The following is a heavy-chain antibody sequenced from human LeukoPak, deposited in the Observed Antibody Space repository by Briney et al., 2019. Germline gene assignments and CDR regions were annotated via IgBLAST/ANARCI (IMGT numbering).Heavy chain of an antibody. J-gene: IGHJ4*02. CDR3: ARHIIGYGLDH. D-gene: IGHD5-12*01. CDR2: INQDASAK. CDR1: GFTSSSYW. Sequence: PGGSLRLSCAASGFTSSSYWMNWVRQAPGKGLEWVASINQDASAKYYVGSVKGRFTISGDNTKNSLYLQMNSLRAEDTAVFYCARHIIGYGLDHWGQGTLVTVSS. V-gene: IGHV3-7*01.